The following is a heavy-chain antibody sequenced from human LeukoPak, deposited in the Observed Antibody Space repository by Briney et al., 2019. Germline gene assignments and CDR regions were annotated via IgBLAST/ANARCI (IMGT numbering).Heavy chain of an antibody. CDR1: GFTFSSYS. CDR3: ARGYYDFWSGYSEPYYFDY. J-gene: IGHJ4*02. D-gene: IGHD3-3*01. Sequence: GGSLRLSCAASGFTFSSYSMNWVRQAPGKGLEWVSSISSSSSYIYYADSVKGRFTISRDNAKNSLYLQMNSLRAEDTAVHYCARGYYDFWSGYSEPYYFDYWGQGTLVTVSS. V-gene: IGHV3-21*01. CDR2: ISSSSSYI.